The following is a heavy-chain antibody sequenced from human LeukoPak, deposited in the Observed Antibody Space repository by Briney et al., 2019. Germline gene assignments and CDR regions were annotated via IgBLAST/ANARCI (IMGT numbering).Heavy chain of an antibody. CDR1: GFTFSSFS. Sequence: GGSLRLSCAASGFTFSSFSMNWVRQAPGKGLEWVSYISSSSSIIYYADSVKGRFTISRDNAKNSLYLQMNSLRAEDTAVYYCARSWGPVDYYYYGMDVWGQGTTVTVSS. J-gene: IGHJ6*02. CDR3: ARSWGPVDYYYYGMDV. V-gene: IGHV3-48*01. CDR2: ISSSSSII. D-gene: IGHD3-16*01.